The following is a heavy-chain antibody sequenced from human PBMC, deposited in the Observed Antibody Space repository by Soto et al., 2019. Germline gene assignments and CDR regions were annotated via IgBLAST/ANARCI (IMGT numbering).Heavy chain of an antibody. J-gene: IGHJ3*02. Sequence: VKVSCKASGYTFTSYDINWVRQATGQGLEWMGWMNPNSGNTGYAQKFQGRVTMTRNTSISTAYMELSSLRSEDTAVYYCARALAVAGTHAFDIWGQGTMVTVSS. CDR2: MNPNSGNT. CDR1: GYTFTSYD. V-gene: IGHV1-8*01. CDR3: ARALAVAGTHAFDI. D-gene: IGHD6-19*01.